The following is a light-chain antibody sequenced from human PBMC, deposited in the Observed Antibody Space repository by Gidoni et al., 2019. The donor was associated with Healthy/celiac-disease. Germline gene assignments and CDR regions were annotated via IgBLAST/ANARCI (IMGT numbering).Light chain of an antibody. CDR1: QDITNY. J-gene: IGKJ4*01. Sequence: DIQMTQSPSSLSASVGDRVTITCQASQDITNYLNWYQQKPGKAPKLLIYDASNLETGVPSRFSGSGSGTDFTFTISSLQPGDIATYYCQHYDTFPLTFGGXTKVEIK. CDR2: DAS. V-gene: IGKV1-33*01. CDR3: QHYDTFPLT.